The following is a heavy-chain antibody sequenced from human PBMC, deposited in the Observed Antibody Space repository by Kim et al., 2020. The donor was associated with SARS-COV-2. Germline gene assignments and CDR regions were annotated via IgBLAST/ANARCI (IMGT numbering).Heavy chain of an antibody. CDR3: ARDDQYCGGDCYGGHDAFDI. CDR1: GYTFTGYY. V-gene: IGHV1-2*06. D-gene: IGHD2-21*01. CDR2: INPNSGGT. J-gene: IGHJ3*02. Sequence: ASVKVSCKASGYTFTGYYMHWVRQAPGQGLEWMGRINPNSGGTNYAQKFQGRVTMTRDTSISTAYMELSRLRSDDTAVYYCARDDQYCGGDCYGGHDAFDIWGQGTMVTVSS.